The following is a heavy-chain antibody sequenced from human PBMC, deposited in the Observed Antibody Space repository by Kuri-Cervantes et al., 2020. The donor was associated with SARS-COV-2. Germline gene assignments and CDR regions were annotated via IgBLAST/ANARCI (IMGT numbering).Heavy chain of an antibody. CDR2: INPNSGGT. Sequence: ASVKVSCKASGGTFSSYAVSWVRQAPGQGLEWMGWINPNSGGTNYAQKFQGRVTMTRDTSISTAYMELSRLRSDDTAVYYCARDSIGDYDYVWGSYRPTYYMDVWGKGTTVTVSS. CDR1: GGTFSSYA. D-gene: IGHD3-16*02. CDR3: ARDSIGDYDYVWGSYRPTYYMDV. V-gene: IGHV1-2*02. J-gene: IGHJ6*03.